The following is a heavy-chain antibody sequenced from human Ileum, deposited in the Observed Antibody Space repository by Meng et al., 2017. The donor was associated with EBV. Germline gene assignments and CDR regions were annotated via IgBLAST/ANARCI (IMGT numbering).Heavy chain of an antibody. CDR3: ARSSPIVRGLDY. D-gene: IGHD3-10*01. CDR1: GDSVSGSDW. J-gene: IGHJ4*02. V-gene: IGHV4-4*02. CDR2: VYHDGAT. Sequence: QVKLREAGPGLVMPSGTLSLTCAVSGDSVSGSDWWSWVRQPPGKGLEWIGEVYHDGATNYHPTLKSRVTISLDKSKNEVNLHLNSLTAADTAVYFCARSSPIVRGLDYWGQGTLVTVSS.